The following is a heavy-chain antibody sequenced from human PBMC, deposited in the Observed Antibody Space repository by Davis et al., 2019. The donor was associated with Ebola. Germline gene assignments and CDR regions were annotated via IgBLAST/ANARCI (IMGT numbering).Heavy chain of an antibody. CDR3: ATDLDFWSYSFAY. J-gene: IGHJ4*02. CDR1: GFHFSIYS. D-gene: IGHD3-3*01. V-gene: IGHV3-21*06. CDR2: ISGGSTYI. Sequence: PGGSLRLSCAASGFHFSIYSMNWVRQAPGKGLEWVSSISGGSTYIYYADSLKGRFTISRDNAKNSVYLQMNSLRTEDTAVYYCATDLDFWSYSFAYWGQGTLVTVSS.